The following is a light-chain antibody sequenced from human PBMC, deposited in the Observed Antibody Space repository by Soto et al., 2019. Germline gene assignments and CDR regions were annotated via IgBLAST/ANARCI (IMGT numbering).Light chain of an antibody. J-gene: IGKJ1*01. V-gene: IGKV4-1*01. CDR3: QKYYSTPRT. CDR1: QTGLYSSNNKNH. Sequence: DIVMTQSPDCLCVSLGERATINCKSSQTGLYSSNNKNHLAWYQQRPGQPPKLLFSWASTRESGVPDRFSASGSGTDFTLSIGSLQAEDVAVYYCQKYYSTPRTCGQGTKGAIK. CDR2: WAS.